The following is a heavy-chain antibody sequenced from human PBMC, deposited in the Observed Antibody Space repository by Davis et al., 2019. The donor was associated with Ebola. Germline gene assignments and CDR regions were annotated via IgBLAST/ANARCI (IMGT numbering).Heavy chain of an antibody. CDR1: GFTFSSYS. V-gene: IGHV3-21*04. CDR2: ISSSSSYI. J-gene: IGHJ3*02. D-gene: IGHD2-21*02. CDR3: ARELAYCGGDCYLDAFDI. Sequence: GESLKISCAASGFTFSSYSMNWVRQAPGKGLEWVSSISSSSSYIYYADSVKGRFTISRDNAKNSLYLQMNSLRAEDTAVYYCARELAYCGGDCYLDAFDIWGQGTMVTVSS.